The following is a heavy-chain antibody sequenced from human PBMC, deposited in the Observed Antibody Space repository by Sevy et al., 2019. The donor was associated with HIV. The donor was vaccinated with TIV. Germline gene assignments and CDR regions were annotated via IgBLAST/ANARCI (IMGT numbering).Heavy chain of an antibody. CDR3: TKGIGYSGYETDY. V-gene: IGHV3-23*01. D-gene: IGHD5-12*01. J-gene: IGHJ4*02. CDR1: GFTFSSYA. Sequence: GGSLRLSCAASGFTFSSYAMSWVRQAPAKGLEWVSAVRGSGISTHYADSVKGRFTISRDNSKNTLYLQMNNLRAEDTAVFYSTKGIGYSGYETDYWGQGTLVTVSS. CDR2: VRGSGIST.